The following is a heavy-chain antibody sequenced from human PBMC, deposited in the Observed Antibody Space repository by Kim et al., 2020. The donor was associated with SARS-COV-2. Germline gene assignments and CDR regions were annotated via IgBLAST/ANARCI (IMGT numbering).Heavy chain of an antibody. D-gene: IGHD6-13*01. J-gene: IGHJ3*02. Sequence: ESVKGRFTISGANAKNTRYMQLNSLRAEDTAVYYCARERKRSSWDDAFDIWGQGTMVTVSS. CDR3: ARERKRSSWDDAFDI. V-gene: IGHV3-74*01.